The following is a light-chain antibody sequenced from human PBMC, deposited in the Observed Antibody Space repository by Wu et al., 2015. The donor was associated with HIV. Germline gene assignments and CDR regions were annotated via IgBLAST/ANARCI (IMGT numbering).Light chain of an antibody. J-gene: IGKJ1*01. CDR3: QQYNNWPRT. CDR2: GSS. CDR1: QSISSN. V-gene: IGKV3-15*01. Sequence: EIVLTQSPVTLSVSPGERATLSCRASQSISSNLAWYQQKPGRAPRLLMSGSSTRATGVPARFSGSGSGTEFTLTISSMQSEDFAVYYCQQYNNWPRTFGQGTKVEIK.